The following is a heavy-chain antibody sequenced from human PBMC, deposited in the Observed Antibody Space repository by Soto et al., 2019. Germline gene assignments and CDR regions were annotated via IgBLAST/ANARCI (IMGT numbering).Heavy chain of an antibody. V-gene: IGHV3-33*01. CDR1: GFTFSSYG. Sequence: QVQLVESGGGVVQPGRSLRLSCAASGFTFSSYGMHWVRQAPGKGLEWVAVIWYDGSNKYYADSVKGRFTISRDNSKNTLYLQMNSLRAEDTAVYYCARDPEVGATTVTYYYYGMDVWGQGTTVTVSS. J-gene: IGHJ6*02. CDR3: ARDPEVGATTVTYYYYGMDV. D-gene: IGHD1-26*01. CDR2: IWYDGSNK.